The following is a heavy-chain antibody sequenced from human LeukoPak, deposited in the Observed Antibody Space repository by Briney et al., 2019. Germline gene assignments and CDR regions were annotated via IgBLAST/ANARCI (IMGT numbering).Heavy chain of an antibody. CDR1: GGSISSYY. D-gene: IGHD1-1*01. CDR3: ARATTSMDV. CDR2: IYYSGST. Sequence: PSETLSLTCTVSGGSISSYYWSWIRQPPGKGLEWIGYIYYSGSTNYNPSLKSRVTISVDTSKNQFSLKLSSVTAADMAVYYCARATTSMDVWGQGTTVTVSS. V-gene: IGHV4-59*01. J-gene: IGHJ6*02.